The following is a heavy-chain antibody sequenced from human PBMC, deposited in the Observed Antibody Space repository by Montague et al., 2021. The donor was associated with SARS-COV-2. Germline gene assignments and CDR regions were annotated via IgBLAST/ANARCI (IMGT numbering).Heavy chain of an antibody. CDR2: VYVDWAV. Sequence: SETLSLTCTVSGGSITGYYCSWLRLSPGPGLEWIAYVYVDWAVNYYPSLGLRVPISTDTSTNQLPLTVNPVTAAATAVYYCVSAHPYGGPRGAFDMWGQGTVVTVSS. CDR3: VSAHPYGGPRGAFDM. CDR1: GGSITGYY. J-gene: IGHJ3*02. D-gene: IGHD4-23*01. V-gene: IGHV4-59*01.